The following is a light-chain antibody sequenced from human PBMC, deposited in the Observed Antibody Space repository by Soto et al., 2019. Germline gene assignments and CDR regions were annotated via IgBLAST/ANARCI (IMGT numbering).Light chain of an antibody. J-gene: IGKJ1*01. CDR3: QHYNSYSEA. V-gene: IGKV1-5*03. CDR1: QTISSL. Sequence: DIQMTQSPSTLSGSVGDRVTITCRASQTISSLLACYQQKPGKAPNLLIYKASTLKSGVPSRFSGSGSGTEFTLAISSLQPDDFATYYCQHYNSYSEAFGQGTKVE. CDR2: KAS.